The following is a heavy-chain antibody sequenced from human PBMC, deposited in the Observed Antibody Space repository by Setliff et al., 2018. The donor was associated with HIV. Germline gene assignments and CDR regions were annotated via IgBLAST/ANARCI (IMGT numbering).Heavy chain of an antibody. CDR3: ARVQLQRWLAPFDL. Sequence: GGSLRLSCAGAGFTFSTYWMSWVRQAPGKGLEWVANINQDESEKYYVDSLKGRFTISRDNAKKALYLQMNSLRVEDTAVYYCARVQLQRWLAPFDLWGRGTLVTVSS. D-gene: IGHD2-2*01. V-gene: IGHV3-7*03. CDR1: GFTFSTYW. J-gene: IGHJ2*01. CDR2: INQDESEK.